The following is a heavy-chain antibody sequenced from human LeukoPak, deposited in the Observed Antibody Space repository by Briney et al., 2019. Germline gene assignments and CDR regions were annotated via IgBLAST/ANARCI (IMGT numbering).Heavy chain of an antibody. V-gene: IGHV3-11*05. CDR3: AKGVSGHYDILTGNDY. D-gene: IGHD3-9*01. CDR1: GFTFNDYY. CDR2: ISSGSSYT. J-gene: IGHJ4*02. Sequence: GGSLRLSCAASGFTFNDYYMSWIRQAPGKGLEWVSYISSGSSYTNYADSVKGRFTISRDNAKNSLYLQMNSLRAEDTAIYYCAKGVSGHYDILTGNDYWGQEPLDTVSS.